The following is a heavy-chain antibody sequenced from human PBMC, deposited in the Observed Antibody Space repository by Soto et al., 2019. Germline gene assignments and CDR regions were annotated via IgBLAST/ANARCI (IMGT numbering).Heavy chain of an antibody. CDR1: GFTFSLYN. Sequence: EVQLVESGGGLVQPGGSLSLSCVASGFTFSLYNMNWVRQAPGKGPEWVSTISGNSDEIYYADSVRGSFTIARDNAKNSLYLQMHSLRVEDTSVYYCVIHRLTNTDYWGQGTLVTVSS. CDR3: VIHRLTNTDY. V-gene: IGHV3-21*01. CDR2: ISGNSDEI. J-gene: IGHJ4*02.